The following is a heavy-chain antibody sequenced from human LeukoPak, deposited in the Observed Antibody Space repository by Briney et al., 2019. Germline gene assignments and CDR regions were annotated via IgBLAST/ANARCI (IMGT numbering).Heavy chain of an antibody. CDR1: GGSFSGYY. D-gene: IGHD1-7*01. V-gene: IGHV4-34*01. J-gene: IGHJ4*02. CDR2: INHSGST. Sequence: SETLSLTCAVYGGSFSGYYWSWIRQPPGKGLEWIGEINHSGSTNYNPSLKSRVTISVETSKNQFSLKLSSVTAADTAVYYCTRQGSLGTSGYDYWGQGTLVTVSS. CDR3: TRQGSLGTSGYDY.